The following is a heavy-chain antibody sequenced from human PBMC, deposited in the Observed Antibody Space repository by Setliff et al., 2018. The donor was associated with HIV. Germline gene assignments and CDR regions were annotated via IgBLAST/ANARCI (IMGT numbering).Heavy chain of an antibody. V-gene: IGHV1-2*06. D-gene: IGHD3-9*01. CDR3: ARQDIPTGYYLFDY. CDR2: INPNMGDT. J-gene: IGHJ4*02. Sequence: SVKVSCKASGYKFTGHHIQWMRQAPGQGLEWMGRINPNMGDTQYAQKFQGRIIMTRDTSINTVYMELSSLTSDDTALYYCARQDIPTGYYLFDYWGQGTQVTVSS. CDR1: GYKFTGHH.